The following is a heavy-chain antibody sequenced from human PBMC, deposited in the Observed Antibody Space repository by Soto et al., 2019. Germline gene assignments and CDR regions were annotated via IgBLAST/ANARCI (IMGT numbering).Heavy chain of an antibody. Sequence: QVQLQESGPGLVKPSQTLSLTYTVSGGSISSGDYYWTWIRHHPGKGLEWIGYIYYSGSTKHNPSLKSRITISVDTSKNQFSLKLNSVTAADTAVYYCARTKTSSTSFHVDYWGQGTQVTVSS. CDR1: GGSISSGDYY. CDR2: IYYSGST. V-gene: IGHV4-31*03. CDR3: ARTKTSSTSFHVDY. J-gene: IGHJ4*02. D-gene: IGHD2-2*01.